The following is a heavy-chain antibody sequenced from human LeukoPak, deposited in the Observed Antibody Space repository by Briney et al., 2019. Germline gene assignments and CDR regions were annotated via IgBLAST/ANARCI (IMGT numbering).Heavy chain of an antibody. J-gene: IGHJ2*01. V-gene: IGHV4-59*01. Sequence: SETLSLTCTVSGGSISSYYWSWIRQPPGMGLEWIGCIYYSGSTDYNPSLKSRVTISVDTSKDQFSLRLTSVTAADTAVYYCARSFLGDWYFDLWGRGTLVTVSS. CDR2: IYYSGST. CDR3: ARSFLGDWYFDL. D-gene: IGHD1-26*01. CDR1: GGSISSYY.